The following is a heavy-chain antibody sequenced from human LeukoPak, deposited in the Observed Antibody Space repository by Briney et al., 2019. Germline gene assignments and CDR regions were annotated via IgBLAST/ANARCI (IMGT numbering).Heavy chain of an antibody. CDR1: GYTLTELS. Sequence: ASVKVSCKVSGYTLTELSMHWVRQAPGKGLEWMGGFDPEDGETIYAQKFQGRVTMTEDTSTDTAYMELSSLRSEDTAVYYCATGFFKSSGWKRTDYWGQGTLVTVSS. J-gene: IGHJ4*02. CDR3: ATGFFKSSGWKRTDY. D-gene: IGHD6-19*01. V-gene: IGHV1-24*01. CDR2: FDPEDGET.